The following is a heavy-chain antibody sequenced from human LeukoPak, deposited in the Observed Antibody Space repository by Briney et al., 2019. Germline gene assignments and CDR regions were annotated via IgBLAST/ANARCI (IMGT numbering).Heavy chain of an antibody. Sequence: SETLSLTCTVSGGSISSYYWSWIRQPPGKGLEWIGYIYYSGSTNYNPSLKSRVIISVDTSKNQFSLKLSSVTAADTAVYYCASFSRYSSGWYGYFDYWGQGTLVTVSS. V-gene: IGHV4-59*01. CDR3: ASFSRYSSGWYGYFDY. D-gene: IGHD6-19*01. CDR1: GGSISSYY. CDR2: IYYSGST. J-gene: IGHJ4*02.